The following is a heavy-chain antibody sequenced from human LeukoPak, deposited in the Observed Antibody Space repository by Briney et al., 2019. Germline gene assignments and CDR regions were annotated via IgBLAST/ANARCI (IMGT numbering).Heavy chain of an antibody. CDR3: ARSRREVRGVITN. CDR2: MNPNSGNT. CDR1: GYTFTSYD. D-gene: IGHD3-10*01. Sequence: ASVKVSCKASGYTFTSYDINWVRQATGQGLEWMGWMNPNSGNTGYAQKFQGRVTMTRNTSISTAYMELSSLRSEDTAVYYCARSRREVRGVITNWGQGTLVTVSS. V-gene: IGHV1-8*01. J-gene: IGHJ4*02.